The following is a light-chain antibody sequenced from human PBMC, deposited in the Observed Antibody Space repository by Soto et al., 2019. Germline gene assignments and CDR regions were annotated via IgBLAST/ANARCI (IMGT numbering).Light chain of an antibody. CDR2: GTS. V-gene: IGKV3-15*01. CDR3: QHHNSWPWT. CDR1: QSAGNF. J-gene: IGKJ1*01. Sequence: EIVMTQSPATLSVSPGETASLSCRASQSAGNFLAWYQQKPGQAPRLLIYGTSTRITGIPARFSGSGSGTEFTLTISSLQSEDFAVYYCQHHNSWPWTFGQVTKVDIK.